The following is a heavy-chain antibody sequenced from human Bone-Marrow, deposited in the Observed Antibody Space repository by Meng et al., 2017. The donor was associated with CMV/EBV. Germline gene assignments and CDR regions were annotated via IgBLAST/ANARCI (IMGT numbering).Heavy chain of an antibody. V-gene: IGHV3-21*01. CDR2: ISSSSSYI. CDR1: GFTFSSYS. D-gene: IGHD5-18*01. CDR3: ARDVSTWIQQRAYGMDV. Sequence: GESLKISCAASGFTFSSYSMNWVRQAPGKGLEWVSSISSSSSYIYYADSVKGRFTISRDNAKNSLYLQMNSLRAEDTAVYYCARDVSTWIQQRAYGMDVWGQGTTDTVSS. J-gene: IGHJ6*02.